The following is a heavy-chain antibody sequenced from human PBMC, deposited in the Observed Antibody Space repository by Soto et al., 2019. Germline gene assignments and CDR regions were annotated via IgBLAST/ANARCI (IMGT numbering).Heavy chain of an antibody. Sequence: EVRLLESGGDLVQPGGSLRLSCAASGFTFSSYGMSWVRQAPGKGLEWVSGISGTGGSTYYADSVKGRFTISRDNSKNTLFLQMDSLRAEDTAVYYCARKSDCSGVSCPYYFDYWGQGTLVTVSA. V-gene: IGHV3-23*01. CDR1: GFTFSSYG. J-gene: IGHJ4*02. CDR2: ISGTGGST. D-gene: IGHD2-15*01. CDR3: ARKSDCSGVSCPYYFDY.